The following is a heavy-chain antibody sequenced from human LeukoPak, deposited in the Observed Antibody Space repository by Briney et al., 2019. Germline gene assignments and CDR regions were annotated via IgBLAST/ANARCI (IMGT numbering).Heavy chain of an antibody. D-gene: IGHD2-21*01. Sequence: ASVKVSCKASGGTFSSYAISWVRQAPGQGLEWMGGIIPIFGTANYAQKFQGRVTITADESTSTAYMELSSLRSEDTAVYYCARRRYRGGDCYLPFDIWGQGTMVTVSS. CDR3: ARRRYRGGDCYLPFDI. V-gene: IGHV1-69*13. CDR1: GGTFSSYA. J-gene: IGHJ3*02. CDR2: IIPIFGTA.